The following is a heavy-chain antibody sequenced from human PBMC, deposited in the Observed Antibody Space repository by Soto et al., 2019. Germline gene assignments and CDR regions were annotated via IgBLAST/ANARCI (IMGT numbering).Heavy chain of an antibody. CDR2: ADHSGGT. J-gene: IGHJ4*02. V-gene: IGHV4-34*01. CDR1: GGSVSGRY. CDR3: ARGGVTTPLDY. D-gene: IGHD4-17*01. Sequence: QVQLQQRGAGLLRPSETLSLTCDVYGGSVSGRYWSWLRQTPGKGLEWIGEADHSGGTNYSPALRRRITIIVDMSNKQSSRKLTSVTAADTAGYYCARGGVTTPLDYWGRGTLVTVS.